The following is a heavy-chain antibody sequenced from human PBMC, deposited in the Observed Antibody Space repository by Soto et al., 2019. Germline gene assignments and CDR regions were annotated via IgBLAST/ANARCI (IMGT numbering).Heavy chain of an antibody. CDR3: ARGAADTSMVDS. CDR2: IFYSGST. Sequence: XPLSLTCTVPGGSLRTYEWTWFRQPPGKGLEWLGYIFYSGSTFYNPSLKSRVTISIHTSNSQFSLQMTSVTAADTAVYYCARGAADTSMVDSWGQGTLGTVSS. J-gene: IGHJ4*02. V-gene: IGHV4-59*01. CDR1: GGSLRTYE. D-gene: IGHD5-18*01.